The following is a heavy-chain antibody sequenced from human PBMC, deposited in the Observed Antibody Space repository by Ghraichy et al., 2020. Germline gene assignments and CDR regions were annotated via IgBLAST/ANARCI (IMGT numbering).Heavy chain of an antibody. V-gene: IGHV3-53*01. CDR2: IYSGGST. J-gene: IGHJ6*02. Sequence: GGSLRLSCAASGFTVSSNYMSWVRQAPGKGLEWVSVIYSGGSTYYADSVKGRFTISRDNSKNTLYLQMNSLRAEDTAVYYCARAPITIFGVVTPYYYGMDVWGQGTTVTVSS. D-gene: IGHD3-3*01. CDR1: GFTVSSNY. CDR3: ARAPITIFGVVTPYYYGMDV.